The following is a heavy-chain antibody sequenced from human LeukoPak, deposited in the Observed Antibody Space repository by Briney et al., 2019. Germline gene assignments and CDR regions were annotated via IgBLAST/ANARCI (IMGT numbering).Heavy chain of an antibody. CDR2: THYSGNT. Sequence: SETLSLTCTVSGGSVSSGSYHWSWIRQPPGKGLEWIGYTHYSGNTYYNPSLKSRVTISLDTSKKQFSLWLRSVTAADTAVHYCARVRGDYVNLFDPWGQGTLVIVSS. CDR3: ARVRGDYVNLFDP. D-gene: IGHD4-17*01. CDR1: GGSVSSGSYH. J-gene: IGHJ5*02. V-gene: IGHV4-61*01.